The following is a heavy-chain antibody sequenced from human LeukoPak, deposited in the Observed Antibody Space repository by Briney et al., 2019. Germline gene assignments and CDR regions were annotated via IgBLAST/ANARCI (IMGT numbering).Heavy chain of an antibody. D-gene: IGHD5-18*01. Sequence: SETLSLTCAVYGGSFSGYYWSWIRQPPGKGLEWIGEINHSGSTNYNPSLKSRVTMSVDTSKNQFSLKLSSVTAADTAVYYCARGWVYSYVSYYYYYYMDVWGKGTTVTVSS. CDR2: INHSGST. CDR1: GGSFSGYY. V-gene: IGHV4-34*01. CDR3: ARGWVYSYVSYYYYYYMDV. J-gene: IGHJ6*03.